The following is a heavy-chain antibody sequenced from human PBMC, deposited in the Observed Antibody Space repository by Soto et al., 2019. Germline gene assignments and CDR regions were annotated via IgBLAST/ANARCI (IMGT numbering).Heavy chain of an antibody. CDR1: GYTFTDYA. J-gene: IGHJ4*02. CDR2: MNAGVGNT. CDR3: ARDTGYTFGSLNY. V-gene: IGHV1-3*01. D-gene: IGHD5-18*01. Sequence: HVELVQSGADVKKPGASVTISCKASGYTFTDYALHWVRQAPGQGLEWMGWMNAGVGNTLYSQKFQGRITITRNTSASTAYKQLNSLKSEDTAIYYCARDTGYTFGSLNYWGPGTLVTVSS.